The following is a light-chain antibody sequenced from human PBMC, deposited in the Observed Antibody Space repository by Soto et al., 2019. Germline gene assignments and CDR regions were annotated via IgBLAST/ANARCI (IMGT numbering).Light chain of an antibody. V-gene: IGLV2-14*01. CDR2: DVS. J-gene: IGLJ1*01. Sequence: QSALTQPASVSGSPGQSITISCTGTSSDVGGYNYVSWYQQHPGKAPKLMIYDVSNRPSGVSNRFSGSKSGNTASLTISGLQAEDEADYSCSSYTSSSPSFGTGTKLTVL. CDR1: SSDVGGYNY. CDR3: SSYTSSSPS.